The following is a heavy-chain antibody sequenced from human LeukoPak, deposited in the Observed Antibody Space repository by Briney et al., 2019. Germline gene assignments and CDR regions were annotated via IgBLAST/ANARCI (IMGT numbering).Heavy chain of an antibody. CDR1: GDSISSGGYY. CDR2: IFTSGNT. V-gene: IGHV4-31*03. D-gene: IGHD2-21*02. CDR3: ARATLRGDPFDF. J-gene: IGHJ4*02. Sequence: TLSLTCTVSGDSISSGGYYWAWIRPHPGKGLEWIGNIFTSGNTYYNPSLKGRVFTSVDTSKSQFSLRLTSVTAADTAVYYCARATLRGDPFDFWGQGIQVTVSS.